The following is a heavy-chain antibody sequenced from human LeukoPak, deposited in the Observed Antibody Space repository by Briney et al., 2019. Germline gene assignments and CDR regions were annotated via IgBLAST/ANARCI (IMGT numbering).Heavy chain of an antibody. V-gene: IGHV4-59*01. D-gene: IGHD3-10*01. J-gene: IGHJ6*04. CDR3: ARLSQLYSFASGRYYYHAMDV. Sequence: SETLSLTCTVSGVSFNGYYWSWIRQPPGKELEWIGYIYYSGTTSYDPSLKSRVTISVDMSKNQFSLRLSSVTAADTAVYYCARLSQLYSFASGRYYYHAMDVWGKGTTVIVSS. CDR1: GVSFNGYY. CDR2: IYYSGTT.